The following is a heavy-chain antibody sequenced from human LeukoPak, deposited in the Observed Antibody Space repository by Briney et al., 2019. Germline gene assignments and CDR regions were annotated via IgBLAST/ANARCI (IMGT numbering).Heavy chain of an antibody. CDR1: GGTFSSYA. Sequence: SVKVSCKASGGTFSSYAISWVRQAPGPGLEWMGGITPIFGTANYAQKFQGRVTITADESTSTAYMELSSLRSEDTAVYYCARGLGFYYFDYWGQGTLVTVSS. J-gene: IGHJ4*02. CDR2: ITPIFGTA. CDR3: ARGLGFYYFDY. D-gene: IGHD7-27*01. V-gene: IGHV1-69*13.